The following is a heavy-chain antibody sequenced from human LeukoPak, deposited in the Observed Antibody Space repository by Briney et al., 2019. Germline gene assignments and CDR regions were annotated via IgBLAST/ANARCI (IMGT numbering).Heavy chain of an antibody. CDR1: GYTFTSYD. J-gene: IGHJ4*02. CDR2: MNPNSGNT. V-gene: IGHV1-8*02. CDR3: ARDMSDRYYFDY. D-gene: IGHD3-16*01. Sequence: ASVKVSCRASGYTFTSYDINWVRQATGQGLEWMGWMNPNSGNTGYAQKFQGRVTMNRDTSTSTVYMELSSLRSEDTVVYYCARDMSDRYYFDYWGQGTLVTVSS.